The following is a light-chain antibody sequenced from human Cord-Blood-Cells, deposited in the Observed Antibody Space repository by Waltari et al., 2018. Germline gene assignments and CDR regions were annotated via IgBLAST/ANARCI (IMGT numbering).Light chain of an antibody. CDR1: QSVSSY. CDR3: QQYYSTPPYT. V-gene: IGKV3D-11*02. Sequence: EIVLTQSPATLSLSPGERATLSCRASQSVSSYLAWYQQKPGQAPRLLIYDASNRATGIPARFSGSGPGTDFTLTISSLEPEDFAVYYCQQYYSTPPYTFGQGTKLEIK. J-gene: IGKJ2*01. CDR2: DAS.